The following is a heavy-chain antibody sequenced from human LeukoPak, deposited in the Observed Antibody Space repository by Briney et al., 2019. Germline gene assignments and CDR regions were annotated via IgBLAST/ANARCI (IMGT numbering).Heavy chain of an antibody. Sequence: GGSLRLSCAASGFTFSSYWMSWVRQAPGKGLEWVANIKQDGSEKYYVDSVKGRFTISRDNAKNSLYLQMNSLRAEDTAVYYCAKDHMIVVVRDHWFDPWGQGTLVTVSS. J-gene: IGHJ5*02. CDR2: IKQDGSEK. D-gene: IGHD3-22*01. V-gene: IGHV3-7*01. CDR3: AKDHMIVVVRDHWFDP. CDR1: GFTFSSYW.